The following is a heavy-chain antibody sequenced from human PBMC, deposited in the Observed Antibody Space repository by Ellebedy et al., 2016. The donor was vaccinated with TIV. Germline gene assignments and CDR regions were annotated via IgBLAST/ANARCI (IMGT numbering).Heavy chain of an antibody. CDR3: ARHRDTALSF. J-gene: IGHJ4*02. CDR2: INPGANST. V-gene: IGHV1-46*01. Sequence: AASVKVSCKASGYTFTNYYIHWVRQAPGQGLEWMGIINPGANSTNYAKKFQDRVIMTWETSTSTVYLELSSLRSEDTAIYYCARHRDTALSFWGQGTLVTVSS. D-gene: IGHD5-18*01. CDR1: GYTFTNYY.